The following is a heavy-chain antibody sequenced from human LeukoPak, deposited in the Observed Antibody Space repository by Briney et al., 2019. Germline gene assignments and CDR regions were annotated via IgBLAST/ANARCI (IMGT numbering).Heavy chain of an antibody. CDR1: GDSISRNY. V-gene: IGHV4-59*01. J-gene: IGHJ5*02. CDR2: IYYSGST. Sequence: TSETLSLTCTVSGDSISRNYWNWIRQPPGKGLEWIGYIYYSGSTNYNPSLKSRVTISVDTSKNQFSLKLSSVTAADTAVYYCARGSGGYHYDHWGQGTLVTVSS. D-gene: IGHD3-22*01. CDR3: ARGSGGYHYDH.